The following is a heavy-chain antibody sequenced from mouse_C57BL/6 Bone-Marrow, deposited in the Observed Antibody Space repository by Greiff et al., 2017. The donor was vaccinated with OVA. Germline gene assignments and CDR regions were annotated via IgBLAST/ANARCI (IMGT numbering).Heavy chain of an antibody. J-gene: IGHJ1*03. CDR3: ARRWYFDV. CDR1: GYTFTSYW. Sequence: QVQLQQPGAELVKPGASVKLSCKASGYTFTSYWMQWVKQRPGQGLEWIGEIDPSDSYTNYNQKFKGKATLTVDTSSSPAYMQLSSLTSEDSAVYYCARRWYFDVWGTGTTVTVSS. V-gene: IGHV1-50*01. CDR2: IDPSDSYT.